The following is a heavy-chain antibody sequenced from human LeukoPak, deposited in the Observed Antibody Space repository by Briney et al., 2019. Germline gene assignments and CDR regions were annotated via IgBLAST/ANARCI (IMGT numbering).Heavy chain of an antibody. Sequence: GGSLRLSCAASGLIVSSNYMSWVRQAPGKGLEWVSVFYSGGSTFYADSVKGRFIISRDTSRNTLDLQMTSLRTEDTAVYYCARIGYFSGWSFGYWGQGTLVTVSS. J-gene: IGHJ4*02. V-gene: IGHV3-66*01. CDR2: FYSGGST. CDR1: GLIVSSNY. D-gene: IGHD6-19*01. CDR3: ARIGYFSGWSFGY.